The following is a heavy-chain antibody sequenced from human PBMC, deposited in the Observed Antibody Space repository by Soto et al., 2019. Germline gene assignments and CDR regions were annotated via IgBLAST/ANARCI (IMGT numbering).Heavy chain of an antibody. Sequence: QVQLVQSGAEVKKPGASVKVSCKSSGYTFTSYGISWVRQAPGQGLEWMGWISAYNGNTHYAQKLQGRVTMTTDTSTSTASMELRSLRSDDTAVYYCARGPSWIQKGGYFDYWGQGTLVTVSA. CDR1: GYTFTSYG. CDR2: ISAYNGNT. D-gene: IGHD5-18*01. CDR3: ARGPSWIQKGGYFDY. J-gene: IGHJ4*02. V-gene: IGHV1-18*01.